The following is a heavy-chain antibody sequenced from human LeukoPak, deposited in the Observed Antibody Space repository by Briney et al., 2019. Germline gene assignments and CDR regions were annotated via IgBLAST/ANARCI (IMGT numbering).Heavy chain of an antibody. CDR2: IYSGGST. Sequence: GGTLRLSCAASGFTVSSNYMSWVRQAPGKGLEWVSVIYSGGSTYYADSVKGRFTISRDNSKNTLYLQMNSLRAEDTAVYYCAREPAAAGQDGFDYWGQGTLVTVSS. V-gene: IGHV3-66*01. D-gene: IGHD6-13*01. J-gene: IGHJ4*02. CDR3: AREPAAAGQDGFDY. CDR1: GFTVSSNY.